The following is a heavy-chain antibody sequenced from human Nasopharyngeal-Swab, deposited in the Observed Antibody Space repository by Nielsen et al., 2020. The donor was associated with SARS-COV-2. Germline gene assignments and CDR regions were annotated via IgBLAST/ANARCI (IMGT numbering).Heavy chain of an antibody. CDR1: GLTFSNHW. V-gene: IGHV3-7*01. Sequence: GESLKISCAASGLTFSNHWMAWVRQAPGKGPEWVANIKHDGSESNYVGSVKGRFTISRDNAKNSLYLQMNSLRAEDTAVYYCARDLGGYLDYWGQGTQVTVSS. CDR3: ARDLGGYLDY. D-gene: IGHD2-15*01. J-gene: IGHJ4*02. CDR2: IKHDGSES.